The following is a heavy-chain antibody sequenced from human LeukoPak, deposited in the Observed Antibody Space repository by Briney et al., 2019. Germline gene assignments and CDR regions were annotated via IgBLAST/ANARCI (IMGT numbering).Heavy chain of an antibody. CDR3: ARAEAGGSFWKPPSPLFDY. J-gene: IGHJ4*02. Sequence: PGGSLRLSCAASGFTFSSYWMSWVRQAPGKGLEWVANIKQDGSEKYYVDSVKGRFTISRDNAKNSLYLQMNSLRAEDTAVYYCARAEAGGSFWKPPSPLFDYWGQGTLVTVSS. V-gene: IGHV3-7*01. CDR1: GFTFSSYW. D-gene: IGHD1-26*01. CDR2: IKQDGSEK.